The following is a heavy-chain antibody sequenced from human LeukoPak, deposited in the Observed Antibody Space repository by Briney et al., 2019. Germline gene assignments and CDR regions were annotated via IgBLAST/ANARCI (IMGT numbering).Heavy chain of an antibody. CDR1: GGFLSSYF. Sequence: PETLSLTRIVFGGFLSSYFWRWIRPPPGKGPEWIGYIYYSGSTNYNPSLKSRVTISVDTSKNQLSLKLSSVTAADTAVYYCAGRILYGMDVWGQGTTVTVSS. D-gene: IGHD2-15*01. CDR2: IYYSGST. CDR3: AGRILYGMDV. J-gene: IGHJ6*02. V-gene: IGHV4-59*01.